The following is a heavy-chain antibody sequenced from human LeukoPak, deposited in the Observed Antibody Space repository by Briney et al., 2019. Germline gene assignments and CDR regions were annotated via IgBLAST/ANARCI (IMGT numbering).Heavy chain of an antibody. D-gene: IGHD6-19*01. V-gene: IGHV3-48*01. CDR3: ATPGQWPVYFDY. Sequence: GGSLRLSCAASGFTFSTFDMDLGRQAPGKGRDCVSYLSSSSSIIYYADSVKGRFTISSDNARNSLYLKMNSLRADATAVYYCATPGQWPVYFDYWGPGTQVTVSS. CDR1: GFTFSTFD. CDR2: LSSSSSII. J-gene: IGHJ4*02.